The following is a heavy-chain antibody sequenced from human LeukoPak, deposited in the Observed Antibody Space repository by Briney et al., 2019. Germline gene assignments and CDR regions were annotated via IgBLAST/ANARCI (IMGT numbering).Heavy chain of an antibody. J-gene: IGHJ6*03. CDR3: ARDVADYSNYDVRAGGRPDYYYMDV. Sequence: SETLSLTCTVSGGSISSSSYYWSWIRQPPGKGLEWIGYIYYSGSTNYNPSLKSRVTISVDTSKNQFSLKLSSVTAADTAVYYCARDVADYSNYDVRAGGRPDYYYMDVWGKGTTVTVSS. CDR2: IYYSGST. D-gene: IGHD4-11*01. V-gene: IGHV4-61*01. CDR1: GGSISSSSYY.